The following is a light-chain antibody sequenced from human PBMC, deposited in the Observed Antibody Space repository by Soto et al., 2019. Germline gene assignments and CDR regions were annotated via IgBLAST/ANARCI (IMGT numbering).Light chain of an antibody. CDR1: QSVRSN. J-gene: IGKJ1*01. V-gene: IGKV3-11*01. CDR3: QQRSNWPWT. Sequence: EIVLTQSPATLSLSPGERATLSCRASQSVRSNLAWYQQKPGQAPRLLIYDASNRATGIPGRFSGSGSGTDFTLTISNLEPEDFAFYYCQQRSNWPWTFGQGAKVEIK. CDR2: DAS.